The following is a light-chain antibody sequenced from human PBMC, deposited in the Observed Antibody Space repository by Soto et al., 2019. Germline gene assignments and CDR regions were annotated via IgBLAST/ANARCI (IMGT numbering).Light chain of an antibody. V-gene: IGKV3D-15*01. Sequence: EIVLTQSPATLSVSPGERATLSCRASQSVAGKLAWYQQRPGQAPRLLIYGASTRATGIPARFSGSGSDTEFTLTISSLQSEDFAVYYCQHYNSWPLTFGGGTKVDIK. CDR3: QHYNSWPLT. CDR1: QSVAGK. J-gene: IGKJ4*01. CDR2: GAS.